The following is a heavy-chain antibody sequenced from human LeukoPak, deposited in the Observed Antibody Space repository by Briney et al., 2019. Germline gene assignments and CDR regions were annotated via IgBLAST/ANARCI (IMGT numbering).Heavy chain of an antibody. CDR3: ARSPQNIVVVPATMRRGWFDP. D-gene: IGHD2-2*01. CDR2: IYYTGST. CDR1: GGSITSYY. Sequence: SETLSLTCTFSGGSITSYYWSWIRQPPGKGLEWIGYIYYTGSTNYNPSLKSRVTISVDTSKNQFSLKLSSVTAADTAVYYCARSPQNIVVVPATMRRGWFDPWGQGTLVTVSS. J-gene: IGHJ5*02. V-gene: IGHV4-59*12.